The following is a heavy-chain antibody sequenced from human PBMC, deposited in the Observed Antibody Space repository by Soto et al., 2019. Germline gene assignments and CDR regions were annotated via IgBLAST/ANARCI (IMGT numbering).Heavy chain of an antibody. D-gene: IGHD1-26*01. CDR2: HYSGGST. CDR1: GFSVSSNY. CDR3: ARHRHPRGTVGATSPLDP. J-gene: IGHJ5*02. V-gene: IGHV3-53*01. Sequence: GGSLRLSCAISGFSVSSNYLSWVRQAPGKGLEWVSVHYSGGSTYYADSVQGRFTISRDKSNYTLYLQMRRVRAEDTAVYFCARHRHPRGTVGATSPLDPWGQGTQVTVSS.